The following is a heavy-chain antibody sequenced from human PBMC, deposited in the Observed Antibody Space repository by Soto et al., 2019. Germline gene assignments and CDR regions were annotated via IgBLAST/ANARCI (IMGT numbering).Heavy chain of an antibody. Sequence: QVQLVESGGGVVQPGRSLRLSCAASGFRFSTYAMHWVRQAPGKGLEWVAVISYDESDKLYADSVKGRFTISKDNSKNTLYLQINSLRVEDTALYYCVKSQFSDSGGYPLASWGQGTLVTVSS. D-gene: IGHD3-22*01. CDR3: VKSQFSDSGGYPLAS. V-gene: IGHV3-30*18. J-gene: IGHJ4*02. CDR2: ISYDESDK. CDR1: GFRFSTYA.